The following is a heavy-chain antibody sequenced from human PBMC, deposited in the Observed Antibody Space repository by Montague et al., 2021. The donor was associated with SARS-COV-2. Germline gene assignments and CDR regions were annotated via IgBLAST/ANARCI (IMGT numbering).Heavy chain of an antibody. CDR2: IEYDGNLK. V-gene: IGHV3-30*04. J-gene: IGHJ4*02. CDR1: EFTFRTYA. CDR3: ARGRDAEAVTGPDH. D-gene: IGHD5-24*01. Sequence: SLRLYCAASEFTFRTYAMHWVRRTPGKGLEWVAVIEYDGNLKYYADSVKGRFTISRDNSKNTLYLQMSSLRVEDTAVYFRARGRDAEAVTGPDHWGQGTLVTVST.